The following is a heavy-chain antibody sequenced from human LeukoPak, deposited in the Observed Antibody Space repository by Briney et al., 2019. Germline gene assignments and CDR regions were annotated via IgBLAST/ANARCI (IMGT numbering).Heavy chain of an antibody. D-gene: IGHD3-9*01. Sequence: SQTLSLTCTVSGGSISSGGYYSSWLRQHPGKGLEWIVYMYYNRSTYYNPSLKSRVTISVDKSKNQFSLKLSSVTAADTAVYYCAREGILTGSPAYGMDVWGQGTTVTVSS. CDR1: GGSISSGGYY. J-gene: IGHJ6*02. V-gene: IGHV4-31*03. CDR3: AREGILTGSPAYGMDV. CDR2: MYYNRST.